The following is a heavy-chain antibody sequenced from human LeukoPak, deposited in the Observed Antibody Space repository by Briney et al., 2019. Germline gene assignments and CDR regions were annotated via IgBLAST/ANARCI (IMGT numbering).Heavy chain of an antibody. V-gene: IGHV3-11*01. D-gene: IGHD3-22*01. CDR2: ISSSGSTI. CDR3: ARDSPDYYDSSGYYPNYYYYGMDV. J-gene: IGHJ6*02. CDR1: GFTFSDYY. Sequence: PGGSLRLSCAASGFTFSDYYMGWIRQAPGKGLEWVSYISSSGSTIYYADSVKGRFTISRDNAKNSLYLQMNSLRAEDTAVYYCARDSPDYYDSSGYYPNYYYYGMDVWGQGTTVTVSS.